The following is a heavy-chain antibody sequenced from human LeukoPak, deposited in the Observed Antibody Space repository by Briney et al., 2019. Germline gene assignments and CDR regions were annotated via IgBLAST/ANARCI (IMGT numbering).Heavy chain of an antibody. CDR1: GYTFTSYG. J-gene: IGHJ6*02. Sequence: ASVKVSCKAFGYTFTSYGISWARQAPGQGLEWMGWISAYNGNTNYAQKLQGRVTMTTDTSTSTAYMELRSLGSDDTAVYYCARYCSGGSCYSNYYGMDVWGQGTTVTVSS. CDR2: ISAYNGNT. V-gene: IGHV1-18*01. D-gene: IGHD2-15*01. CDR3: ARYCSGGSCYSNYYGMDV.